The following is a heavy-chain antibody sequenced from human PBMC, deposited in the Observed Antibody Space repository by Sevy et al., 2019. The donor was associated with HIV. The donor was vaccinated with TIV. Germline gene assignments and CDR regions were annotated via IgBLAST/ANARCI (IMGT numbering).Heavy chain of an antibody. J-gene: IGHJ1*01. CDR3: ALERLSSDVAEYFQN. Sequence: GGSLRLSCAASGFSFSSYGMHWVRQAPGKGLEWVATISFDATNKHYPDSVKGRFTISRDNFQNSLFLQMDSLRPDDTAVYYCALERLSSDVAEYFQNWGQGTLVTVSS. D-gene: IGHD1-1*01. V-gene: IGHV3-30*19. CDR2: ISFDATNK. CDR1: GFSFSSYG.